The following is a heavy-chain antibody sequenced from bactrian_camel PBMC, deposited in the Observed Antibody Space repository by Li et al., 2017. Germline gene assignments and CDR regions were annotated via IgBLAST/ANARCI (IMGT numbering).Heavy chain of an antibody. J-gene: IGHJ4*01. CDR3: APDPRGSAY. D-gene: IGHD3*01. V-gene: IGHV3S31*01. CDR1: GFAFSAYD. CDR2: VNSGGGST. Sequence: DVQLVESGGGLVQPGGSLRLSCAASGFAFSAYDMTWVRQAPGKGLEWVSSVNSGGGSTDYADAVKGRFTISRDNAKNTLYLQMNNLKAEDTAVYYCAPDPRGSAYWGQGTQVTVS.